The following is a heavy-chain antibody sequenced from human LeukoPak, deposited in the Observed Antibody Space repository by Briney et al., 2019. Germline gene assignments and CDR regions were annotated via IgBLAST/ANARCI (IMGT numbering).Heavy chain of an antibody. CDR3: AREDYDILTGYSDFDY. CDR1: GGSVSSGSYY. D-gene: IGHD3-9*01. Sequence: PSETLSLTCTVSGGSVSSGSYYWSWIRQPPGKGLEWIGYIYYSGSTNYNPSLKSRVTISVDTSKNQFSLKLSSVTAADTAVYYCAREDYDILTGYSDFDYWGQETLVTVSS. V-gene: IGHV4-61*01. CDR2: IYYSGST. J-gene: IGHJ4*02.